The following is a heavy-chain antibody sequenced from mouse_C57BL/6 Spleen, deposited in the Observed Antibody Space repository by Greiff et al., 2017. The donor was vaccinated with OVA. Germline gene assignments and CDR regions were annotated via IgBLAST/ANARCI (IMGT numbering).Heavy chain of an antibody. V-gene: IGHV7-1*01. D-gene: IGHD2-4*01. CDR3: ARCYYDYHWYFDV. CDR1: GFTFSDFY. J-gene: IGHJ1*03. CDR2: SRNKANDYTT. Sequence: EVQGVESGGGLVQSGRSLRLSCATSGFTFSDFYMEWVRQAPGKGLEWIAASRNKANDYTTEYSASVKGRFIVSRDTSQSILYLQMNALRAEDTAIYYCARCYYDYHWYFDVWGTGTTVTVSS.